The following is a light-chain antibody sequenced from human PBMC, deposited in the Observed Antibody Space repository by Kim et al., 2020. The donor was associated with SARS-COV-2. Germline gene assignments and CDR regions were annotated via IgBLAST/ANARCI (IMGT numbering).Light chain of an antibody. Sequence: LSLSPRERATLSCRASQCVSSSYLAWYQQKPGQAPRLLIYDAARRATGIPDRFSGSGSGTDFTLTISRLEPEDFAMYYCQQYGSLFGGGTKVDIK. CDR1: QCVSSSY. J-gene: IGKJ4*01. CDR2: DAA. V-gene: IGKV3-20*01. CDR3: QQYGSL.